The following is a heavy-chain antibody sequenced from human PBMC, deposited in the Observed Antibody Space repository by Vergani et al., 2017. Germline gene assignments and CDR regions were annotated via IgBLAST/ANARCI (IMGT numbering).Heavy chain of an antibody. CDR2: IYYSGST. CDR1: GDSIDSVSYY. V-gene: IGHV4-39*01. D-gene: IGHD2-21*02. J-gene: IGHJ6*02. CDR3: ARHLAYCGGDCYPYYYGMDV. Sequence: QVQLQESGPGLVKPSQTLSLTCTVSGDSIDSVSYYWGWIRQPPGKGLEWIGSIYYSGSTYYNPSLKSRVTISVDTSKNQFSLKLSSVTAADTAVYYCARHLAYCGGDCYPYYYGMDVWGQGTTVTVSS.